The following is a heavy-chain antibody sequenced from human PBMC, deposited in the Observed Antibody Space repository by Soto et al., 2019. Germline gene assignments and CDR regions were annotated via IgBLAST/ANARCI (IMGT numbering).Heavy chain of an antibody. Sequence: ASVKVSCKASGYTFTSYDINWVRQATGQGLEWMGWMNPNSGNTGYAQKFQGRVTMTRNTSISTAYMERSSLRSEDTAVYYCAGSRRFSSGPKYCSGGSCYVSDWFDPWGQGTLVTVSS. J-gene: IGHJ5*02. D-gene: IGHD2-15*01. V-gene: IGHV1-8*01. CDR1: GYTFTSYD. CDR3: AGSRRFSSGPKYCSGGSCYVSDWFDP. CDR2: MNPNSGNT.